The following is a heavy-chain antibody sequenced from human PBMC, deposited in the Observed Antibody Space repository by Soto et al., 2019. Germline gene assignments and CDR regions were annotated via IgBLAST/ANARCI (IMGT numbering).Heavy chain of an antibody. CDR1: GFTFSSYG. D-gene: IGHD5-12*01. V-gene: IGHV3-30*18. CDR2: ISYDGSNK. J-gene: IGHJ4*02. Sequence: QVQLVESGGGVVQPGRSLRLSCAASGFTFSSYGMHWVRQAPGKGLEWVAVISYDGSNKYYADSVKGRFTISRDNSKNTLYLQMNSLRAEDTAVYYCAKDTSGYDLIKYFDYWGQGTLVTVS. CDR3: AKDTSGYDLIKYFDY.